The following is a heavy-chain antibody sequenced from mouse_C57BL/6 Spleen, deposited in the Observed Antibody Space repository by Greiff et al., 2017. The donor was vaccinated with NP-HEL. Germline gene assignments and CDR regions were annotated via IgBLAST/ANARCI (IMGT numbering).Heavy chain of an antibody. J-gene: IGHJ2*01. CDR2: INPGSGGT. V-gene: IGHV1-54*01. CDR1: GYAFTNYL. CDR3: ARDGSSSFDY. D-gene: IGHD1-1*01. Sequence: QVQLQQSGAELVRPGTSVKVSCKASGYAFTNYLIEWVKQRPGQGLEWIGVINPGSGGTNYNEKFKGKATLTADKSSSTAYMQLSSLTSEDSAVYFCARDGSSSFDYWGQGTTLTVSS.